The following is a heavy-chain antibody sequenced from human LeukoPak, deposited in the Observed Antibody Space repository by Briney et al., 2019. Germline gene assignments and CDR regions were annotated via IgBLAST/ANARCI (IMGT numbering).Heavy chain of an antibody. J-gene: IGHJ3*02. D-gene: IGHD3-22*01. CDR2: VYRSGQS. Sequence: SETLSLTCSVSGDSTAGYFWGWIRQSPGRAPEWLAYVYRSGQSDYNSSLRGRVTVSLDRSKTQVSLRLRSLTAADTAVYYCASGKYYYDDSASVNRASRTAFHIWAQGTMVLVSS. V-gene: IGHV4-59*12. CDR1: GDSTAGYF. CDR3: ASGKYYYDDSASVNRASRTAFHI.